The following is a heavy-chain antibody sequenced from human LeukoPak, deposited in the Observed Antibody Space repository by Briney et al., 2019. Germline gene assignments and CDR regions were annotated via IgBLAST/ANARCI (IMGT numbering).Heavy chain of an antibody. J-gene: IGHJ1*01. CDR2: INAGNGNT. CDR3: ARGGCSGGSCYWTQH. D-gene: IGHD2-15*01. CDR1: GYTFTSYA. V-gene: IGHV1-3*01. Sequence: ASVKVSCKASGYTFTSYAMHWVRQAPGQRLEWMGWINAGNGNTKYSQKFQGRVTITRDTSASTAYMELSSLRSEDTAVYYCARGGCSGGSCYWTQHWGQGTLVTVSS.